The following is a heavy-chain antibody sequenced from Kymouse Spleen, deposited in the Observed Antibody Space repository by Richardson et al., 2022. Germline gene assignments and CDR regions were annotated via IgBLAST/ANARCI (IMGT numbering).Heavy chain of an antibody. CDR3: AKDYYGSGSYYSFMDV. D-gene: IGHD3-10*01. V-gene: IGHV3-30*18. CDR1: GFTFSSYG. CDR2: ISYDGSNK. Sequence: QVQLVESGGGVVQPGRSLRLSCAASGFTFSSYGMHWVRQAPGKGLEWVAVISYDGSNKYYADSVKGRFTISRDNSKNTLYLQMNSLRAEDTAVYYCAKDYYGSGSYYSFMDVWGQGTTVTVSS. J-gene: IGHJ6*02.